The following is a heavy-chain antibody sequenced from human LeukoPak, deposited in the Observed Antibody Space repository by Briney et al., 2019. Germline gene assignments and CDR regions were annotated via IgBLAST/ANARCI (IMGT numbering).Heavy chain of an antibody. CDR2: INPNSGGR. V-gene: IGHV1-2*02. CDR3: ARFAGGFDP. CDR1: GYTFTDYY. Sequence: GASVKVSCKASGYTFTDYYFHWVRQAPGQGLEWMGWINPNSGGRNYAQKFQGRVTMTRDTSISTAYMELSSLRSDDTAVYYCARFAGGFDPWGQGTRVTVSS. J-gene: IGHJ5*02.